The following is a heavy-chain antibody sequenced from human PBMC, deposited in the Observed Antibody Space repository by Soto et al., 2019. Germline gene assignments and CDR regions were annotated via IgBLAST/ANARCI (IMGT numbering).Heavy chain of an antibody. CDR2: IIPIFGTT. CDR3: SRDAIFGVVIRWIDYFYGMDV. Sequence: QVQLVQSGAEVKKPGSSVKVSCKASGGTFRSYAISWVGQAPGQGLEWMGGIIPIFGTTNYAQKFQGRVTITADESMSTAYLELSSLRSEDTAVFYCSRDAIFGVVIRWIDYFYGMDVWGQGTTVTVSS. CDR1: GGTFRSYA. V-gene: IGHV1-69*01. J-gene: IGHJ6*02. D-gene: IGHD3-3*01.